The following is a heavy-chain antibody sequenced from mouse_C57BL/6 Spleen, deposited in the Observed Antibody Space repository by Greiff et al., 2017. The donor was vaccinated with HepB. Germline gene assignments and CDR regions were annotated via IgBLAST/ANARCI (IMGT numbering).Heavy chain of an antibody. V-gene: IGHV5-4*01. Sequence: EVKLVESGGGLVKPGGSLKLSCAASGFTFSSYAMSWVRQTPEKRLEWVATISDGGSYTYYPDNVKGRFTISRDNAKNNLYLQMSHLKSEDTAMYYCARDGDYDGAMDYWGQGTSVTVSS. CDR3: ARDGDYDGAMDY. CDR1: GFTFSSYA. CDR2: ISDGGSYT. J-gene: IGHJ4*01. D-gene: IGHD2-4*01.